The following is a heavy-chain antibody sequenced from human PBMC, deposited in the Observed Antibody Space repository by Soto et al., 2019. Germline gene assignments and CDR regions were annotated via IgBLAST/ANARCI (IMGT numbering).Heavy chain of an antibody. CDR1: GFTFSSYE. J-gene: IGHJ5*02. Sequence: EVQLVESGGGLVQPGGSLRLSCAASGFTFSSYEMNWVRQAPGKGLEWVSYISSSGSTIYYADSVKGRFTISRDNAKNSLYLQMNSLRAEDTDVYYCARDSPSWFDPWGQGTLVTVSS. V-gene: IGHV3-48*03. CDR3: ARDSPSWFDP. CDR2: ISSSGSTI.